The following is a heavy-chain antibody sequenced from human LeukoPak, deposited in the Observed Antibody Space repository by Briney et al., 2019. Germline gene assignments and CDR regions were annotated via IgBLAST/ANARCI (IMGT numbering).Heavy chain of an antibody. CDR1: GYTFTSYG. V-gene: IGHV1-18*01. J-gene: IGHJ6*02. CDR2: ISAYNGNT. Sequence: ASVKVSCKASGYTFTSYGISWVRQAPGQGLEWMGWISAYNGNTNYAQKLQGRVTMTTDTSTSTAYMELRSLRSDDTAVYYCARDRRFSEWLLLGYYYYGMDVWGQGTTVTVSS. D-gene: IGHD3-3*01. CDR3: ARDRRFSEWLLLGYYYYGMDV.